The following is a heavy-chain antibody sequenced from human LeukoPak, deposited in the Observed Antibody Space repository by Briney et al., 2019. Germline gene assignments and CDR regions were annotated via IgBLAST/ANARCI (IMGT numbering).Heavy chain of an antibody. D-gene: IGHD3-22*01. Sequence: PSETLSLTCAVYGGSFSGYYWSWIRQPPGKGLEWIGEINHSGSTNYNPSLKSRVTISVDTSENQFSLKLSSVTAADTAVYYCARQYYYDSSGYYYLLDYYYMHVWGKGTTVTISS. J-gene: IGHJ6*03. CDR1: GGSFSGYY. CDR2: INHSGST. V-gene: IGHV4-34*01. CDR3: ARQYYYDSSGYYYLLDYYYMHV.